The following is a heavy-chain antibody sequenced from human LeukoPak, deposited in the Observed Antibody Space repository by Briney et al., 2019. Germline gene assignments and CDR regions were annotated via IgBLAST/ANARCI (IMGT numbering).Heavy chain of an antibody. J-gene: IGHJ4*02. V-gene: IGHV4-34*01. CDR1: GGSFSGYY. D-gene: IGHD3-3*01. CDR2: INHSGST. CDR3: ARGGTYDFWSGTPTYYFDY. Sequence: PSETLSLTRAVYGGSFSGYYWSWIRQPPGKGLEWIGEINHSGSTNYNPSLKSRVTISVDTSKNQFSLKLSSVTAADTAVYYCARGGTYDFWSGTPTYYFDYWGQGTLVTVSS.